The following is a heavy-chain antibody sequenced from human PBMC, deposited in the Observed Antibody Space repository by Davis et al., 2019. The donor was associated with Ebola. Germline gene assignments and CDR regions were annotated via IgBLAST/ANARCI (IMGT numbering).Heavy chain of an antibody. Sequence: GESLKISCAASGFTFSNYDMNWFRQAPGKGLEWVSSISSGNNYIYYAASVKGRFTISRDNAKNSLYLHMSSLRAEDTAVYYCARDITGVGAGGDYWGQGTLVTVSS. D-gene: IGHD1-26*01. CDR2: ISSGNNYI. CDR3: ARDITGVGAGGDY. V-gene: IGHV3-21*01. J-gene: IGHJ4*02. CDR1: GFTFSNYD.